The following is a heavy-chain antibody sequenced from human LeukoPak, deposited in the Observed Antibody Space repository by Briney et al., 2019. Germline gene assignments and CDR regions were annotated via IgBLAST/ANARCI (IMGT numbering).Heavy chain of an antibody. D-gene: IGHD2-15*01. Sequence: SETLSLSCAVSGYSISSGYYWGWIPQPPGKGLEGIGTIYHGGSTYYSPSLKSRVTISVDTSKNQFSLKLSSVTAADTAVYYCARRLVVVVGEGYFDYWGQGTLVTVSS. CDR1: GYSISSGYY. CDR3: ARRLVVVVGEGYFDY. CDR2: IYHGGST. J-gene: IGHJ4*02. V-gene: IGHV4-38-2*01.